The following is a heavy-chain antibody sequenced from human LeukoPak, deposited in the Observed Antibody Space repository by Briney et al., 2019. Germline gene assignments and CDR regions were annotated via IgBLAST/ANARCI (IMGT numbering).Heavy chain of an antibody. CDR2: IYPGDSDT. CDR3: ARQASAASDY. CDR1: GYSSTSFW. D-gene: IGHD6-13*01. J-gene: IGHJ4*02. V-gene: IGHV5-51*01. Sequence: GESLKISCKGSGYSSTSFWIGWVRQMPGKGLEWMGIIYPGDSDTKYSPSFQGQVTLSVDKSITTAYLQWSSLKASDTAMYYCARQASAASDYWGQGTLVTVSS.